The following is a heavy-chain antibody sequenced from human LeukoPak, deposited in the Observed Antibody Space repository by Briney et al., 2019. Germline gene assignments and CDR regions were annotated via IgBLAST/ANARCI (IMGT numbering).Heavy chain of an antibody. D-gene: IGHD4-17*01. J-gene: IGHJ4*02. CDR1: GGTFSSYT. Sequence: GSSVKVSCKASGGTFSSYTISWVRRAPGQGLEWMGRIIPILGIANYAQKFQGRVTITADKSTSTAYMELSSLRPEDTAVYYCARATGLDGDYGYYFDYWGQGTLVTVSS. CDR3: ARATGLDGDYGYYFDY. V-gene: IGHV1-69*02. CDR2: IIPILGIA.